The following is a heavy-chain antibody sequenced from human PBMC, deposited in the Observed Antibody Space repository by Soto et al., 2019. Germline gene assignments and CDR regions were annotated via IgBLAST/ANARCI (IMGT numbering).Heavy chain of an antibody. V-gene: IGHV1-18*01. CDR3: ARDHLSYSGYDFLEWFDP. Sequence: ASVKVSCKASGYTFTSYGISWVRQAPGQGLEWMGWISAYNGNTNYAQKLQGRVTMTTDTSTGTAYMELRSLRSDDTAVYYCARDHLSYSGYDFLEWFDPWGQGTLVTVSS. J-gene: IGHJ5*02. D-gene: IGHD5-12*01. CDR2: ISAYNGNT. CDR1: GYTFTSYG.